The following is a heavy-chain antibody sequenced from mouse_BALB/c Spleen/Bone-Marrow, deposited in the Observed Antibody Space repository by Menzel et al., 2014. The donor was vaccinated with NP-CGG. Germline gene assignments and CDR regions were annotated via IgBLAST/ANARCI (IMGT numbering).Heavy chain of an antibody. CDR3: TRYRYDADYFDY. V-gene: IGHV1S22*01. Sequence: LQQSGSELVRPGASVKLSCKASGYTFXSYWMHWVKQRPGQGLEWIGNFYPGSGSTNYDEKLKRKATLTVDTSSSTAYMQLSSLTSEDSAVYYCTRYRYDADYFDYWGQGTTLTVSS. D-gene: IGHD2-14*01. CDR2: FYPGSGST. J-gene: IGHJ2*01. CDR1: GYTFXSYW.